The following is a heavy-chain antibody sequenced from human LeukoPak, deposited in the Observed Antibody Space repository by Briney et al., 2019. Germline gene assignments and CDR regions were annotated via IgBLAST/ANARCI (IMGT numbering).Heavy chain of an antibody. CDR2: IYHGDSDT. CDR3: ARRVSSGSFDY. Sequence: GESLKISCNGSGYSFATEWIGWVRQMPGKGREWMGIIYHGDSDTRYSPSFQGQVTISADKSTSTAYLQWSSLKASDTAMYYCARRVSSGSFDYGGQGTLVTVSS. CDR1: GYSFATEW. V-gene: IGHV5-51*01. J-gene: IGHJ4*02. D-gene: IGHD3-22*01.